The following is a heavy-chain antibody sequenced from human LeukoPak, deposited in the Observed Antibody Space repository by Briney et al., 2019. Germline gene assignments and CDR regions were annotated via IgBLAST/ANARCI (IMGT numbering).Heavy chain of an antibody. D-gene: IGHD3-3*01. CDR3: ARDTKRFQKYYFDY. V-gene: IGHV3-11*06. J-gene: IGHJ4*02. CDR2: IRSSSSYT. CDR1: GFTFSDYY. Sequence: GGSLRLSCAASGFTFSDYYMSWIRQAPGKGLEWISYIRSSSSYTNYADSVKGRFTISRDNAKNSLYLQMNSLRAEDTAVYYCARDTKRFQKYYFDYWGQGTLVTVSS.